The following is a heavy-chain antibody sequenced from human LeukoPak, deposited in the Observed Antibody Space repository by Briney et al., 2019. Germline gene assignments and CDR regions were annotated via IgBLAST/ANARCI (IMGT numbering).Heavy chain of an antibody. Sequence: ASVKVSCKASGYTFTSYGISWVRQAPGQGLEWMGWINPKSGGTNYPQKFQGRVTMTRDTSMSTAYMELSRLRSDDTAVYYCSRDSGYCSGGSCWYFDFWGQGTLVTVSA. CDR3: SRDSGYCSGGSCWYFDF. D-gene: IGHD2-15*01. V-gene: IGHV1-2*02. CDR1: GYTFTSYG. J-gene: IGHJ4*02. CDR2: INPKSGGT.